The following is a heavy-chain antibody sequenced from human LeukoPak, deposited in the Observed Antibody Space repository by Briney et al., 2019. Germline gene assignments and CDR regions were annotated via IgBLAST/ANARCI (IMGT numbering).Heavy chain of an antibody. CDR2: IHSSGTT. Sequence: PSEILSLTCAVSGGSISSDYWSWIRRPPGKGLEWIGYIHSSGTTRLNPSLKSRVTMSVDMSNNQFSLKLSSVTATDTAVYYCARVVPDGYSPNWGQGILVTVSS. D-gene: IGHD5-12*01. CDR1: GGSISSDY. J-gene: IGHJ1*01. V-gene: IGHV4-59*01. CDR3: ARVVPDGYSPN.